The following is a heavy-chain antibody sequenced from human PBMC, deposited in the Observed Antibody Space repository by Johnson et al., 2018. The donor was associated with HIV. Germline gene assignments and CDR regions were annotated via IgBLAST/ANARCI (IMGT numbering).Heavy chain of an antibody. Sequence: VQLVASGGGLVKPGGSLRLSCAASGFTFSNVWLTWVRQSPGKGLEWVGRIKSKTDGGTTDYAAPVKGSFTISRDDSKNTLYLQMNSLRAEDTAVYYCARGSRYTYDNDDVYLLQAFDIWGQGTVVTVSS. CDR3: ARGSRYTYDNDDVYLLQAFDI. J-gene: IGHJ3*02. CDR1: GFTFSNVW. CDR2: IKSKTDGGTT. V-gene: IGHV3-15*01. D-gene: IGHD3-16*01.